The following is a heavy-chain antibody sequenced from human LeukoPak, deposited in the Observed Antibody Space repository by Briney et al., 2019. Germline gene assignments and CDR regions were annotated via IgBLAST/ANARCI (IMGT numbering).Heavy chain of an antibody. Sequence: ASVKVSCKTSGYSFTSQDMHWVRQAPGQSLEWMGCINPGNGDTKYSQEFQGRVTITRDTSATTAYMELSSLRSDDMAVYYCTLSNYWGQGTLVTVSS. CDR3: TLSNY. V-gene: IGHV1-3*03. CDR2: INPGNGDT. CDR1: GYSFTSQD. J-gene: IGHJ4*02.